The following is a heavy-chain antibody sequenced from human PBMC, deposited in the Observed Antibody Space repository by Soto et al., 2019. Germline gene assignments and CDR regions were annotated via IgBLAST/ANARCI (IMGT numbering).Heavy chain of an antibody. CDR2: ISAYNGNT. V-gene: IGHV1-18*04. D-gene: IGHD1-26*01. CDR3: ARVSYWELPLQGRFDY. CDR1: GYTFTSYG. J-gene: IGHJ4*02. Sequence: ASVKVSCKASGYTFTSYGISWVRQAPGQGLEWMGWISAYNGNTNYAQKLQGRVTMTTDTSTSTAHMELRSLRSDDTAVYYRARVSYWELPLQGRFDYWGQGTLVTVSS.